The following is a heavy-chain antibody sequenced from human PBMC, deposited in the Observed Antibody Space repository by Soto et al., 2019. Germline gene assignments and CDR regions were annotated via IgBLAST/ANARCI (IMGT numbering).Heavy chain of an antibody. CDR3: AKEIAVAGDPFYYFGLDV. V-gene: IGHV3-30*18. CDR1: GFTFSSCT. CDR2: ISYEGSSK. Sequence: VHLVESGGGLVKPGGSLRLSCAVSGFTFSSCTMNWVRQAPGKGLEWVGFISYEGSSKYYADSVKGRFTIARDNSKNTLYLQMSSLRGEDTAVYYCAKEIAVAGDPFYYFGLDVWGQGNTVTVSS. J-gene: IGHJ6*02. D-gene: IGHD6-13*01.